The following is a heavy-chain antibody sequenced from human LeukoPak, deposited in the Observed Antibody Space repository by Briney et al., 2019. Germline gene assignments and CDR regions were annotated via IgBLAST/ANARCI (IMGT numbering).Heavy chain of an antibody. CDR3: TSEANPHYDSRGYQH. J-gene: IGHJ4*02. CDR2: IYYSGRT. V-gene: IGHV4-59*01. CDR1: GGSISSYD. D-gene: IGHD3-22*01. Sequence: SETLSLTCTVSGGSISSYDWSWIRQPPGKGLEWIGYIYYSGRTNYYPSLKRRVTITVDTSKNQFFLKLSCVTAADTAGYYFTSEANPHYDSRGYQHWGQGTLVTVSS.